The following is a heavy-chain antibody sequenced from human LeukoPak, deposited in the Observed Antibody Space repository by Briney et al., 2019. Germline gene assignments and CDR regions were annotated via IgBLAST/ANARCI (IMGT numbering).Heavy chain of an antibody. CDR2: FGTAGDR. V-gene: IGHV3-13*01. D-gene: IGHD2-21*01. J-gene: IGHJ2*01. CDR3: ARGAYGGDNWHFDL. CDR1: GFTLSWYD. Sequence: PGGSLRLSCAASGFTLSWYDTHWVRHPPGKGLEWVAGFGTAGDRYYLASVRGRFTISREDARNVFYLQLNSLRAGDTAVYYCARGAYGGDNWHFDLWGRGTLVTVSS.